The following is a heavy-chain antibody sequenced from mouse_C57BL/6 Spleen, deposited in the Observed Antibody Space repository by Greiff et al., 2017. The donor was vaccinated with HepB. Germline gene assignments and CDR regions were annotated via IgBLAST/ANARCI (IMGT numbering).Heavy chain of an antibody. CDR3: ARGDPYYGNYAYAMDY. D-gene: IGHD2-1*01. CDR2: ISSGSSTI. Sequence: DVKLVESGGGLVKPGGSLKLSCAASGFTFSDYGMHWVRQAPEKGLEWVAYISSGSSTIYYADTVKGRFTISRDNAKNTLFLQMTSLRSEDTAMYYCARGDPYYGNYAYAMDYWGQGTSVTVSS. V-gene: IGHV5-17*01. J-gene: IGHJ4*01. CDR1: GFTFSDYG.